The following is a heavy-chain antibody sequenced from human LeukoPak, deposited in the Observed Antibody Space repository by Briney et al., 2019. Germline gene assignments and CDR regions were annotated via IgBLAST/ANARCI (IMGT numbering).Heavy chain of an antibody. CDR2: IYYSGST. CDR3: ARAYSPPQWSPFDY. Sequence: ETLSLTCTVSGGSISSSSYYWGWIRQPPGKGLEWIGSIYYSGSTYYNPSLKSRVTISVDTSKNQFSLKLSSVTAADTAVYYCARAYSPPQWSPFDYWGQGTLVTVSS. J-gene: IGHJ4*02. CDR1: GGSISSSSYY. V-gene: IGHV4-39*07. D-gene: IGHD6-13*01.